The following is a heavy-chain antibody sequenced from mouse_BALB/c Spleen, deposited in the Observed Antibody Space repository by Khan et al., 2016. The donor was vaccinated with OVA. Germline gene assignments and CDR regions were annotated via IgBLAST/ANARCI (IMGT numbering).Heavy chain of an antibody. D-gene: IGHD2-13*01. J-gene: IGHJ4*01. V-gene: IGHV1-4*01. CDR1: GYTFTTYT. Sequence: QVQLQESGAELARPGASVTMSCKASGYTFTTYTIHWVKQRPGQGLEWIGYINPSSGYTNYNQNLKDKATLTPDKSSSTAFMQLNSLTSEDSAAYYYARTSGECWSFDYWGQGTSVTVSS. CDR3: ARTSGECWSFDY. CDR2: INPSSGYT.